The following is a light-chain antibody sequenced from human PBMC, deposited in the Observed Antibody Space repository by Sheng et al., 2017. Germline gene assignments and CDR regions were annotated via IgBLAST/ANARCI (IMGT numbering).Light chain of an antibody. V-gene: IGKV3-15*01. CDR3: QQYNYWPPLT. CDR1: QTVTSS. J-gene: IGKJ4*01. CDR2: GAS. Sequence: EIVLTQSPGTLSLSPGERATLSCRASQTVTSSYITWYQHKPGQAPRLLIYGASTRATGIPARFSGSGSGTEFTLTISSLQSEDFAVYYCQQYNYWPPLTFGGGTKVEIK.